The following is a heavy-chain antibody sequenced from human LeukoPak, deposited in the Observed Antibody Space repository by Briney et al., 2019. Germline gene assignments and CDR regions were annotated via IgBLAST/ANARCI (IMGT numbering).Heavy chain of an antibody. D-gene: IGHD5-18*01. V-gene: IGHV1-46*01. CDR2: INPSGGST. CDR3: AREGDVDTATWHWFDP. Sequence: ASVKVSCKASGYTFTSYYMHWVRQAPGQGLEWMGIINPSGGSTSYAQKFQGRVTMTRDMSTSTVYMELSSLRSEDTAVYYCAREGDVDTATWHWFDPWGQGTLVTVSS. J-gene: IGHJ5*02. CDR1: GYTFTSYY.